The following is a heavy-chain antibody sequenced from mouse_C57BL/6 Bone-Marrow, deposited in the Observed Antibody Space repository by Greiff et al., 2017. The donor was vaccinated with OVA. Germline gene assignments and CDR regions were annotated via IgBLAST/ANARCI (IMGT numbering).Heavy chain of an antibody. CDR3: TRGYDYGSSYSYYFDY. J-gene: IGHJ2*01. Sequence: VQLQQSGTVLARPGASVKMSCKTSGYTFTSYWMHWVKQRPGQGLEWIGAIYPGNSDPSYNQKFKGKAKLTAVTSASTASMELSSLTNEDSAVYYCTRGYDYGSSYSYYFDYWGQGTTLTVSS. D-gene: IGHD1-1*01. CDR2: IYPGNSDP. CDR1: GYTFTSYW. V-gene: IGHV1-5*01.